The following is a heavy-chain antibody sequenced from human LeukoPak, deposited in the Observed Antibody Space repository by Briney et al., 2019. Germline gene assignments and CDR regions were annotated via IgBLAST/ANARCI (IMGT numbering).Heavy chain of an antibody. CDR2: ISSSSSYI. D-gene: IGHD3-22*01. CDR1: GFTFSSYS. J-gene: IGHJ4*02. Sequence: PGGSLRLSCAASGFTFSSYSMNWVRQAPGKGLEWVSSISSSSSYIYYADSVKGRFTISRDNAKNSLYLQMNSLRAEDTAVYYCARDRATMIVVAYDYWGQGPRVTVPS. CDR3: ARDRATMIVVAYDY. V-gene: IGHV3-21*01.